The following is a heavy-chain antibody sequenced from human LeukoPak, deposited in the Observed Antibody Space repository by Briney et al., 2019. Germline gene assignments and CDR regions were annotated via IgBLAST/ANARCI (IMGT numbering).Heavy chain of an antibody. D-gene: IGHD4-11*01. J-gene: IGHJ4*02. CDR2: ISSSSSYK. V-gene: IGHV3-21*01. Sequence: GGSLRLSCAASGFTFSSHSMNWVRQAPGKGLEWVSSISSSSSYKYYEDSVKGRFTISRDNAKNSLYLQMNSLRAEDTAVYYCARASSNLPDYWGQGTLVTVSS. CDR3: ARASSNLPDY. CDR1: GFTFSSHS.